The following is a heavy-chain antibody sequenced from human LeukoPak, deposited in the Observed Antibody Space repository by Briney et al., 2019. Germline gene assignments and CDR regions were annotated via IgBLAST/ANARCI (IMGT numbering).Heavy chain of an antibody. Sequence: PGGSLRLSCAASGFTFSGSAMHWVRQASGKGLERVGRIRSKANSYATAYAASVKGRFTISRDDSKNTAYLQMNSLKTEDTAVYYCTRWYSTTGADYWGQGTLVTVSS. J-gene: IGHJ4*02. CDR1: GFTFSGSA. CDR2: IRSKANSYAT. D-gene: IGHD4-17*01. CDR3: TRWYSTTGADY. V-gene: IGHV3-73*01.